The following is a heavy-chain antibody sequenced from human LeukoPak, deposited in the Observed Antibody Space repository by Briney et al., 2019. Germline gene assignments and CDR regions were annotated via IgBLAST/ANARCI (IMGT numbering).Heavy chain of an antibody. CDR3: TTEWGPASASFTDRFYFDY. V-gene: IGHV3-15*04. J-gene: IGHJ4*02. CDR2: IAANTDGGTA. CDR1: GFTFSNAW. Sequence: GSLRLSCAASGFTFSNAWMTWVRQAPGKGLEWVGRIAANTDGGTADYAAPVKGRFTISRDDSKDTLYLQMDSLRPEDTAVYYCTTEWGPASASFTDRFYFDYWGQGTLVTVSS. D-gene: IGHD3-16*01.